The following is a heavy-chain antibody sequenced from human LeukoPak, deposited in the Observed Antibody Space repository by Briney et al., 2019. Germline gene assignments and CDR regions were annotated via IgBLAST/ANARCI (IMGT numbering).Heavy chain of an antibody. CDR1: GDSFSSNSVT. D-gene: IGHD2-2*01. J-gene: IGHJ5*02. V-gene: IGHV6-1*01. CDR2: TYYRSTWYN. CDR3: ARRLTQYDCFDP. Sequence: SQTLSLTCAISGDSFSSNSVTWNWIRQSPSRGLEWLGRTYYRSTWYNDYAVAVRGRITVNPDTSKNQFSLHLNSVTPEDTAVYYCARRLTQYDCFDPWGQGILVTVSS.